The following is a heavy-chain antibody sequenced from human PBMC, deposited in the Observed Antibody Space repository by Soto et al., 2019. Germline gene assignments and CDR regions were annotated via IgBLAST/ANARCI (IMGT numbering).Heavy chain of an antibody. CDR3: ARPYCSAGNCYPGWFDP. CDR1: GFSLSNARLA. Sequence: QVTLKESGPVLVKPTETLTLTCTVSGFSLSNARLAVSWIRQPPGKALEWLAHIFSNDEKSHNTSLKSRLTTTQTTSRCQVFLTMPNMDPVDTATYSWARPYCSAGNCYPGWFDPWGQGTLVTVSS. D-gene: IGHD2-15*01. J-gene: IGHJ5*02. V-gene: IGHV2-26*01. CDR2: IFSNDEK.